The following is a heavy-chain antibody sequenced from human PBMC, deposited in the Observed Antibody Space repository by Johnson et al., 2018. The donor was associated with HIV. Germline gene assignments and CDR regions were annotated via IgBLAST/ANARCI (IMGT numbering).Heavy chain of an antibody. V-gene: IGHV3-33*06. J-gene: IGHJ3*02. CDR3: AKDSMGFNWNQFEAFDM. Sequence: QLVESGGGLVQPGRSLRLSCAASGFTFSSYGMHWVRQAAGKGLEWVALIWYDGSNKYYADSVKGRFTISRDNSKNTLYLQMNSLRGEDTAVYYCAKDSMGFNWNQFEAFDMWGQGTMVTVSS. CDR1: GFTFSSYG. D-gene: IGHD1-20*01. CDR2: IWYDGSNK.